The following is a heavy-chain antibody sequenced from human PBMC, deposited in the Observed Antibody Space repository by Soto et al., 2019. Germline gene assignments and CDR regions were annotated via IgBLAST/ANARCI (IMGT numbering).Heavy chain of an antibody. CDR1: GYTFTSYY. V-gene: IGHV1-46*01. Sequence: ASVKVSCKXSGYTFTSYYMHWVRQAPGQGLEWMGIINPSGGSTSYAQKFQGRVTMTRDTSTSTVYMELSSLRSEDTAVYYCASGWGSGRYYYYYGMDVWGQGTTVTVS. J-gene: IGHJ6*02. D-gene: IGHD6-19*01. CDR3: ASGWGSGRYYYYYGMDV. CDR2: INPSGGST.